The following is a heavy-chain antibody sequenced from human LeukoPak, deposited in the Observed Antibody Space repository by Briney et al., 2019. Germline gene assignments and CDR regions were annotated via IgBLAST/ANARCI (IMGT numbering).Heavy chain of an antibody. CDR1: GFAFSSYV. V-gene: IGHV3-66*01. Sequence: GGSLRLSCEVSGFAFSSYVMSWVRQAPGNGLEWVSVIYSGGSTYYADSVKGRFTISRDNSKNTLYLQMNSLRAEDTAVYYCARVVGYGDYYYYYGMDVWGQGTTVTVSS. J-gene: IGHJ6*02. CDR3: ARVVGYGDYYYYYGMDV. D-gene: IGHD4-17*01. CDR2: IYSGGST.